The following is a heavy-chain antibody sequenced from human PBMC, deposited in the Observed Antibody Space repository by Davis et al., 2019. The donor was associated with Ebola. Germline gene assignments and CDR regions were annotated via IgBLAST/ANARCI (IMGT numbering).Heavy chain of an antibody. Sequence: PGGSLRLSCAASGFTVSSNYMSWVRQAPGKGLEWVSVIYSSGRTFYADSVKGRFTISRDNSKNTLYLQMNSLRTEDTAVYHCAKGISGGTVTLGDWGQGTLVTVSS. J-gene: IGHJ1*01. CDR3: AKGISGGTVTLGD. D-gene: IGHD3-16*01. CDR1: GFTVSSNY. V-gene: IGHV3-66*01. CDR2: IYSSGRT.